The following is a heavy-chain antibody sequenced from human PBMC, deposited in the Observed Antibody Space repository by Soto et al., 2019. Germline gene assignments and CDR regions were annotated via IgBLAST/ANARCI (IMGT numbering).Heavy chain of an antibody. CDR1: GGSISSGGYS. V-gene: IGHV4-30-2*01. D-gene: IGHD3-16*02. J-gene: IGHJ6*02. CDR3: ARRRGRGSYRLSYGMDV. Sequence: LTCAVSGGSISSGGYSWSWIRQPPGKGLEWIGYIYHSGSTYYNPSLKSRVTISVDRSKNQFSLKLSSVTAADTAVYYCARRRGRGSYRLSYGMDVWGQGTTVTVSS. CDR2: IYHSGST.